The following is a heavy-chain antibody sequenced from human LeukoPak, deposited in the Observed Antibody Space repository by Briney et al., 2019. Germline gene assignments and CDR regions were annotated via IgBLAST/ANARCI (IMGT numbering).Heavy chain of an antibody. V-gene: IGHV5-51*01. J-gene: IGHJ4*02. Sequence: GESLKISCKGSGSRFTSYWIGWVRQMPGKGLEWMGIIYPGDSDTRYSPSFQGQVTISADKSISTAYLQWSSLKASDTAMYYCARLVDTAMGGDLYFDYWGQGTLVTVSS. CDR2: IYPGDSDT. CDR3: ARLVDTAMGGDLYFDY. D-gene: IGHD5-18*01. CDR1: GSRFTSYW.